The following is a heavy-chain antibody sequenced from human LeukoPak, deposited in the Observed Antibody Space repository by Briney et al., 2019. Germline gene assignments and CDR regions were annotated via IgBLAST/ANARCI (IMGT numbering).Heavy chain of an antibody. CDR2: ISGSASNT. Sequence: GGSLRLSCAASGFTFSSYAMSWVRQAPGKGLEWVSAISGSASNTHYADSVKGRFTISRDNSKNTLYLQMNSLRAEDTAVYYCAHKPWEYCSGSNCPYYFDYWGQGTLVTVSS. J-gene: IGHJ4*02. CDR3: AHKPWEYCSGSNCPYYFDY. V-gene: IGHV3-23*01. CDR1: GFTFSSYA. D-gene: IGHD2-15*01.